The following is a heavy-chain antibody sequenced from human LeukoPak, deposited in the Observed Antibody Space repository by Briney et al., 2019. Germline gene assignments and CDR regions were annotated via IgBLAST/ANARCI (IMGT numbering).Heavy chain of an antibody. CDR2: ISGSGGST. CDR1: GFTFSSYG. V-gene: IGHV3-23*01. J-gene: IGHJ6*03. Sequence: QPGGSLRLSCAASGFTFSSYGMSWVRQAPGKGLEWVSAISGSGGSTYYADSVKGRFTISRDNSKNTLYLQMNSLRAEDTAVYYCAKDTYYDILTGWPYRYYYYYMDVWGKGTTVTISS. D-gene: IGHD3-9*01. CDR3: AKDTYYDILTGWPYRYYYYYMDV.